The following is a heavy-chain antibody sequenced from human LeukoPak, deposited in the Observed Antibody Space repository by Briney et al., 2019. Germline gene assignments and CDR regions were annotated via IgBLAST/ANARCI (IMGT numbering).Heavy chain of an antibody. J-gene: IGHJ5*02. CDR1: GGTFSRYA. CDR3: AREGGSFGEAPRWFDP. D-gene: IGHD3-10*01. CDR2: ISAYNGNT. V-gene: IGHV1-18*01. Sequence: ASVKVSCKASGGTFSRYAISWVRQAPGQGLERMGWISAYNGNTNYAQKLQGRVTITTDTSTSTAYMGLRSLRSDDTAVYYWAREGGSFGEAPRWFDPWGERTLGTVSS.